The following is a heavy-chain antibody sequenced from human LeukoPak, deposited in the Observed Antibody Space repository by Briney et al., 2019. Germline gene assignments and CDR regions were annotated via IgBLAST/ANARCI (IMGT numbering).Heavy chain of an antibody. V-gene: IGHV4-59*01. CDR1: GGSISSYY. J-gene: IGHJ4*02. CDR2: IYYSGST. CDR3: ARDLFHSSSSPTDY. D-gene: IGHD6-6*01. Sequence: TSETLSLTCTVTGGSISSYYWSWIRQPPGKGLEWIGYIYYSGSTNYNPSLKSRVTISVDTSKNQSSLKLSSVTAADTAVYYCARDLFHSSSSPTDYWGQGTLVTVSS.